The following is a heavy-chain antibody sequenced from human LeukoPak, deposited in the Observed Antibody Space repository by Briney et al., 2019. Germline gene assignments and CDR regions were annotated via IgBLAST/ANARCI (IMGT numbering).Heavy chain of an antibody. CDR3: ARSVYYYDSSGYYLHDDY. V-gene: IGHV1-69*05. J-gene: IGHJ4*02. CDR2: IIPIFGTA. Sequence: GASVKVSCKASGGTFSSYAISWVRQAPGQGLEWMGGIIPIFGTANYAQKFQGRVTITTDESTSTAYMELSSLRSEDTAVYYCARSVYYYDSSGYYLHDDYWGQGTLVTVSS. CDR1: GGTFSSYA. D-gene: IGHD3-22*01.